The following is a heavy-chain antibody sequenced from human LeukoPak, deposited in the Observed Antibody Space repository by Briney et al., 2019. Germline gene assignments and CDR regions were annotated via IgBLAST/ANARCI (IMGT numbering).Heavy chain of an antibody. CDR3: VREGGAAAGRNWFDP. Sequence: SETLSLTCTFFGDSLNDYYWTWIRQPAGKGLEWIGYIYPSGSTDYVPPLKSRVTMSIDTSKNQFSLRLTSVTAADTAVYYCVREGGAAAGRNWFDPWGQGILVTVSS. D-gene: IGHD6-13*01. J-gene: IGHJ5*01. V-gene: IGHV4-4*07. CDR1: GDSLNDYY. CDR2: IYPSGST.